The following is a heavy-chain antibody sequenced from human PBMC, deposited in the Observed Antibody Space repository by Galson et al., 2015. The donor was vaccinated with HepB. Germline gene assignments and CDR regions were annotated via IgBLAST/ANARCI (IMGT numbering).Heavy chain of an antibody. Sequence: SLRLSCAASGFTFSSYSMNWVRQAPEKGLEWVSYITSSSTIYYADSVKGRFTISRDNAKNSLYLQMNSLRDEDTAVYFCARDSRGSSYWYFDLWGRGTLVTVSS. CDR2: ITSSSTI. J-gene: IGHJ2*01. V-gene: IGHV3-48*02. CDR3: ARDSRGSSYWYFDL. D-gene: IGHD1-26*01. CDR1: GFTFSSYS.